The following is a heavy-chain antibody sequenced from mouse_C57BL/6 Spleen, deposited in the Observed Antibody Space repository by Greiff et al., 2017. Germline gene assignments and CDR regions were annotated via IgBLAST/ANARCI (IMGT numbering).Heavy chain of an antibody. CDR3: AWDYDGYYAMDY. CDR2: IHPNSGST. J-gene: IGHJ4*01. Sequence: QVQLQQPGAELVKPGASVKLSCKASGYTFTSYWMHWVKQRPGQGLEWIGMIHPNSGSTNYNEKFKSKATLTVDKSSSTAYMQLSSLTSEDSAVYYCAWDYDGYYAMDYWGQGTSVTVSS. V-gene: IGHV1-64*01. CDR1: GYTFTSYW. D-gene: IGHD2-4*01.